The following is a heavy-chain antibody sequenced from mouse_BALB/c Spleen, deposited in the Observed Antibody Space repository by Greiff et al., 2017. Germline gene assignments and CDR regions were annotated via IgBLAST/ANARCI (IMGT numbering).Heavy chain of an antibody. J-gene: IGHJ1*01. CDR3: ARDTHYFDV. Sequence: EVQLVESGGGLVQPGGSLRLSCATSGFTFTDYYMSWVRQPPGKALEWLGFIRNKANGYTTEYSASVKGRFTISRDNSQSILYLQMNTLRAEDSATYYCARDTHYFDVWGAGTTVTVSS. CDR1: GFTFTDYY. V-gene: IGHV7-3*02. CDR2: IRNKANGYTT.